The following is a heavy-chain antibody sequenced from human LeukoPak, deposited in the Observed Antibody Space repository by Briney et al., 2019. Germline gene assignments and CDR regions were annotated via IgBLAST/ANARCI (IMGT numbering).Heavy chain of an antibody. Sequence: SETLSLTCTVSGGSISSHYWSWIRQPPGKGLEWIGYIYYSGSTNYNPSLKSRVTISVDTSKNQFSLKLSSVTAADTAVYYCAKGIAAAGNPYYYYGMDVWGQGTTVTVSS. J-gene: IGHJ6*02. CDR2: IYYSGST. CDR1: GGSISSHY. D-gene: IGHD6-13*01. CDR3: AKGIAAAGNPYYYYGMDV. V-gene: IGHV4-59*11.